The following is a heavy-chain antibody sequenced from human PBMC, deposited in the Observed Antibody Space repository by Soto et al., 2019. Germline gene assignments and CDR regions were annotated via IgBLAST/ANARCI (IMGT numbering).Heavy chain of an antibody. CDR2: ISGTDGST. CDR1: GFTLDNYA. Sequence: EVHLLVSGGGLVQPGGSLRLSCAASGFTLDNYAMTWVRQAPGKGLEWVSAISGTDGSTYYADTVKCRFTISRDNSKNTLYLKMNSLRAEDTSIYCCAKVRICSGGDCSCIDYWGQGSLVTVSS. V-gene: IGHV3-23*01. D-gene: IGHD2-21*02. J-gene: IGHJ4*02. CDR3: AKVRICSGGDCSCIDY.